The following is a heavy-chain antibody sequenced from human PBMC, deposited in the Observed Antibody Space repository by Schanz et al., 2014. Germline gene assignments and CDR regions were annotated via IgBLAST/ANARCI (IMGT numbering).Heavy chain of an antibody. D-gene: IGHD6-19*01. CDR2: INTNTGNP. CDR3: TTETIAMAGTFSI. Sequence: QVQLVQSGSELKKPGASVKVSCKASGYTFTDYPMNWVRQAPGQGLEWVGWINTNTGNPTYAQGFTGRFVFSLDTSVSTAYLQISSLKAEDTAAYYCTTETIAMAGTFSIWGQGTLVTVSS. J-gene: IGHJ4*02. CDR1: GYTFTDYP. V-gene: IGHV7-4-1*02.